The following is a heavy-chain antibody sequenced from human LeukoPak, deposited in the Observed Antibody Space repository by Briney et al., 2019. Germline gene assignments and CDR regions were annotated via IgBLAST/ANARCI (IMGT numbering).Heavy chain of an antibody. V-gene: IGHV1-46*03. CDR2: INPSGGST. Sequence: ASVKVSCKASGYTFTSYYMHWVRQAPGQGLEWMGIINPSGGSTSYAQKFQGRVTMTRDTSTSTVYMELSSLRSEDTAVDYCARAGIVVVPAARNNWFDPWGQGTLVAVSS. J-gene: IGHJ5*02. CDR1: GYTFTSYY. D-gene: IGHD2-2*01. CDR3: ARAGIVVVPAARNNWFDP.